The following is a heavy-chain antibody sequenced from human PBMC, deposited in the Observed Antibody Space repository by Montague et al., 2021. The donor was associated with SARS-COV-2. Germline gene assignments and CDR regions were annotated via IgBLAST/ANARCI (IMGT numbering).Heavy chain of an antibody. CDR2: IDWDNDK. J-gene: IGHJ6*02. CDR1: GFSLSTSGMS. D-gene: IGHD2-2*01. CDR3: ASIVSLVVPGDITLMYYYVLDV. V-gene: IGHV2-70*11. Sequence: PALVKPTQTLTLTCTFSGFSLSTSGMSVTWIRQPPGKALEWLARIDWDNDKYYSTSLKTRLTISKDTSKNQVVLTVTNVDPFDTATYYCASIVSLVVPGDITLMYYYVLDVWGQGTTVIVSS.